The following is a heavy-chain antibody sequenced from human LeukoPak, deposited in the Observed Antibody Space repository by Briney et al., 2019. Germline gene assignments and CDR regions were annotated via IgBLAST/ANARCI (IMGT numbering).Heavy chain of an antibody. CDR3: ATPPSATGNH. Sequence: GGSLRLSCAASGFTFSSYSMNWVRQAPGKGLEWVSSISSSSSYIYYADSVKGRFTISRDNAKNSLYLQMNSLRAEDTAVYYCATPPSATGNHWGQGTLVTVSS. CDR2: ISSSSSYI. D-gene: IGHD7-27*01. J-gene: IGHJ5*02. CDR1: GFTFSSYS. V-gene: IGHV3-21*01.